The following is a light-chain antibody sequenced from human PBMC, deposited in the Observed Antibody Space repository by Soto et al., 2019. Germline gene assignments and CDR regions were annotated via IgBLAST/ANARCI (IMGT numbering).Light chain of an antibody. CDR2: WAS. CDR3: QQYYRTPLT. J-gene: IGKJ4*01. V-gene: IGKV4-1*01. Sequence: DIVMTQSPDSLAVSLGERATINCKSSQSVLYSSNYNNFLAWYQQKPGQPPKLLIYWASTRESGVPDRFSGSGSGTDFTLTITNLQAEDVAVYYCQQYYRTPLTFGGGTKVEIK. CDR1: QSVLYSSNYNNF.